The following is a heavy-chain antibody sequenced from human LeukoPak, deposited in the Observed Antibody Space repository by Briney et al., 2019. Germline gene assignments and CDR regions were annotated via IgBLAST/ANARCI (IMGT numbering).Heavy chain of an antibody. J-gene: IGHJ4*02. V-gene: IGHV1-18*01. Sequence: ASVKVSCKASGYTFSKYSINWVRQAPGQGLEWMGRISAYNGNTNYAQKLQGRVTMTTDTSTSTAYMELRSLRSDDTALYYCARDRNGDYGKYWGQGTLVTVSS. CDR1: GYTFSKYS. CDR3: ARDRNGDYGKY. CDR2: ISAYNGNT. D-gene: IGHD4-17*01.